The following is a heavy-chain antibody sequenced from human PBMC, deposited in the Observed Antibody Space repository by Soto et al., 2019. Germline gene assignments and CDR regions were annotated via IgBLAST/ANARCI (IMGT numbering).Heavy chain of an antibody. CDR3: AKNYYDSSGYYFYYYYYGMEV. J-gene: IGHJ6*02. D-gene: IGHD3-22*01. V-gene: IGHV3-30*18. CDR2: ISYDGSNK. CDR1: GFTFSSYG. Sequence: GGSLRLSCAASGFTFSSYGMHWVRQAPGKGLEWVAVISYDGSNKYYADSVKGRFTISRDNSKNTLYLQMNSLRAEDTAVYYCAKNYYDSSGYYFYYYYYGMEVWGQGTTVTLSS.